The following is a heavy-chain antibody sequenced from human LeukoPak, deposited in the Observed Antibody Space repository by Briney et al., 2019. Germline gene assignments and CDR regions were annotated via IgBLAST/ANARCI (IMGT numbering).Heavy chain of an antibody. Sequence: GGSLRLSCVVSGFPFSNYWMSWVRQAPGKGLEWVANIKQDGSERHYVDSVKGRFTISRDNAKNSLYLQMNSLRAEDTAVYYCARAGYFDYWGQGTLVTVSS. CDR2: IKQDGSER. J-gene: IGHJ4*02. CDR1: GFPFSNYW. D-gene: IGHD7-27*01. V-gene: IGHV3-7*01. CDR3: ARAGYFDY.